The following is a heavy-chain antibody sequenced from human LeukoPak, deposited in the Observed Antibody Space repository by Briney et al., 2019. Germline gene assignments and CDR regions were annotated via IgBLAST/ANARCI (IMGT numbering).Heavy chain of an antibody. V-gene: IGHV3-21*01. J-gene: IGHJ4*02. Sequence: GGSLRLSCAASGFTFSSYSMNWVRQAPGKGLEWVSSISSSSSYIYYADSVKGRFTISRDNAKNSLYLQMSSLRAEDTAVYYCARGSPNYFDYWGQGTLVTVSS. CDR3: ARGSPNYFDY. CDR2: ISSSSSYI. CDR1: GFTFSSYS.